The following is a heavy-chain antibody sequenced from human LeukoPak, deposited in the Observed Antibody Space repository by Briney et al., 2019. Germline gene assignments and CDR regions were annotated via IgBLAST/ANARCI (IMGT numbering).Heavy chain of an antibody. J-gene: IGHJ4*02. Sequence: GGSLRLSCAASGFIFSSYWMSWVRQAPGKGLEWVAVISYDGSNKYYADSVKGRFTISRDNSKNTLYLQMNSLRAEDTAVYYCARGCHRITMVRGVYDWGQGTLVTVSS. CDR3: ARGCHRITMVRGVYD. V-gene: IGHV3-30*01. CDR1: GFIFSSYW. CDR2: ISYDGSNK. D-gene: IGHD3-10*01.